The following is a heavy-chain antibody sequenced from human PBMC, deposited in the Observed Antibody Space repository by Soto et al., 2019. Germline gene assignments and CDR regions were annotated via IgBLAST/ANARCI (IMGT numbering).Heavy chain of an antibody. CDR1: GFTFNNYV. V-gene: IGHV3-23*01. D-gene: IGHD3-10*01. Sequence: EVQLLESGGGLVQPGGSLRLSCAASGFTFNNYVMAWVRQAPGKGLEWVSGISGSDGSTVYSDSMKARFSISRDNSKNTLYLPVHRLRARGTAVYYCVRVNLRGTQLWLEAFGDWGRGTLVSVPS. CDR3: VRVNLRGTQLWLEAFGD. CDR2: ISGSDGST. J-gene: IGHJ4*02.